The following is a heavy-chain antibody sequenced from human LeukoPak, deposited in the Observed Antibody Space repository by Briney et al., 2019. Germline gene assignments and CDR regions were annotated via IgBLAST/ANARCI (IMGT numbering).Heavy chain of an antibody. V-gene: IGHV3-20*04. J-gene: IGHJ3*02. D-gene: IGHD6-13*01. CDR2: INWNGGST. CDR1: GFTFYDYG. CDR3: ARDPYSSSWDDAFDI. Sequence: GGSLRLSCAASGFTFYDYGMSWVRQAPGKGLEWVSGINWNGGSTGYADSVKGRFTISRDNAKNSLYLQMNSLRAEDTALYYCARDPYSSSWDDAFDIWGQGTMVTVSS.